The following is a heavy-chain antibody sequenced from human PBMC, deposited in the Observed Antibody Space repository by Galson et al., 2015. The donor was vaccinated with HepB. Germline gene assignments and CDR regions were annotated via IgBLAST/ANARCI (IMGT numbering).Heavy chain of an antibody. V-gene: IGHV1-8*01. CDR1: GYTFTSYD. Sequence: SVKVSCKASGYTFTSYDINWVRQATGQGLEWMGWMNPNSGNTGYAQKFQGRVTMTRNTSISTAYMELSSLRSEDTAVYYCASPPRYGKYFQHWGQGTLVTVSS. CDR3: ASPPRYGKYFQH. J-gene: IGHJ1*01. D-gene: IGHD1-1*01. CDR2: MNPNSGNT.